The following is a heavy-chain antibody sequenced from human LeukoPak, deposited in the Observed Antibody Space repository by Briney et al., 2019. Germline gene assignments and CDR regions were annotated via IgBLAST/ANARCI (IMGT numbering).Heavy chain of an antibody. CDR3: ARDDYYDSSGYYSPHDAFDI. V-gene: IGHV4-59*01. Sequence: SETLSLTCTVSGGSISTDYWNWIRQPPGKGLEWIGYIHYTGRTNYNPSLKSRLTISVDTSKNQFSLKLSSVTAADTAVYYCARDDYYDSSGYYSPHDAFDIWGQGTMVTVSS. CDR1: GGSISTDY. CDR2: IHYTGRT. D-gene: IGHD3-22*01. J-gene: IGHJ3*02.